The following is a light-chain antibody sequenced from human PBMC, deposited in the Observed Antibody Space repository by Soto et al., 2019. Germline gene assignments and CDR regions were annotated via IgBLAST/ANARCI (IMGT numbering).Light chain of an antibody. V-gene: IGKV3-15*01. J-gene: IGKJ1*01. CDR2: GAS. CDR3: HQYNKWPRT. CDR1: QSVSSSY. Sequence: DIVLTQSPGTLSLSTGERATLSCRASQSVSSSYLAWYQQKPGQAPRLLLYGASTRATGLPARFSGSGSGTEFTLTISSLHSEDFAVYYCHQYNKWPRTFGQGTKVDI.